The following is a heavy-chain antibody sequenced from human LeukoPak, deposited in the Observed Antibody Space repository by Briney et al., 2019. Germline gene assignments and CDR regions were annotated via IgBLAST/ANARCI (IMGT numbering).Heavy chain of an antibody. CDR2: IIPIFGTA. Sequence: GSSVKVSCKASGGTFSSYAISWVRQAPGQGLKWMGGIIPIFGTANYAQKFQVRVTITADESTSTAYMELSSLRSEDTAVYYCASNDIVVVPAAPAKPFDYWGQGTLVTVSS. CDR3: ASNDIVVVPAAPAKPFDY. J-gene: IGHJ4*02. V-gene: IGHV1-69*01. D-gene: IGHD2-2*01. CDR1: GGTFSSYA.